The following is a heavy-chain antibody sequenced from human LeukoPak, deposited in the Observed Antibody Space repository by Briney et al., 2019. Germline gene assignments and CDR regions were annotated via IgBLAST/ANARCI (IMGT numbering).Heavy chain of an antibody. CDR2: SYYSGST. Sequence: PSETLSLTCTVSGDSISSYYWSWIRQPPGEGLEWIGCSYYSGSTNYNPSLKSRVTISVDTSKNQFSLKLSSVTAADTAVYYCARDVVGGGNFDYWGQGTLVTVSS. D-gene: IGHD1-26*01. J-gene: IGHJ4*02. V-gene: IGHV4-59*01. CDR3: ARDVVGGGNFDY. CDR1: GDSISSYY.